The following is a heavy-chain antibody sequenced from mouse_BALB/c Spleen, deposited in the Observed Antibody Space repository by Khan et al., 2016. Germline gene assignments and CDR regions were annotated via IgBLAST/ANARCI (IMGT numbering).Heavy chain of an antibody. J-gene: IGHJ4*01. V-gene: IGHV9-1*02. CDR1: GYTFTNYG. Sequence: QIQLVQSGPELKKPGETVKISCKASGYTFTNYGMNWVKQAPGKGLKWLGWINTYTGEPTYADDFKGRFAFPLETSASTAYLQINNLKNEDMATSFCSREGWLDSMDYWGQGTSVTVSS. CDR3: SREGWLDSMDY. D-gene: IGHD2-3*01. CDR2: INTYTGEP.